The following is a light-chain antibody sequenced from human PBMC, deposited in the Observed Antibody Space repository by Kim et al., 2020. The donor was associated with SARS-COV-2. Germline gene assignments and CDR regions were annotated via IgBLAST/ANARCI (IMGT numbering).Light chain of an antibody. CDR3: LQHDSYPLT. CDR1: QGIRTY. CDR2: AAS. Sequence: ASVGDRVTITCRASQGIRTYLAWFQKKPGQVPKRLIYAASTLQSGVPSRFSGSGSGTEFTLTINSLQPEDFATYYCLQHDSYPLTFGGGTKVDVK. J-gene: IGKJ4*01. V-gene: IGKV1-17*03.